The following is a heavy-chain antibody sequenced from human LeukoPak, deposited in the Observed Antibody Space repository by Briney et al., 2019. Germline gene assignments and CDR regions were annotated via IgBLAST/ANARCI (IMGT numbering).Heavy chain of an antibody. J-gene: IGHJ4*02. CDR2: ISSSSSYI. CDR1: GFTFRSYA. V-gene: IGHV3-21*01. D-gene: IGHD3-16*02. CDR3: ARDRGYSHFDY. Sequence: GGSLRLSCAASGFTFRSYAMSWVRQAPGKGLEWVSSISSSSSYIYYADSVKGRFTISRDNAKNSLYLQMNSLRAEDTAVYYCARDRGYSHFDYWGQGTLVTVSS.